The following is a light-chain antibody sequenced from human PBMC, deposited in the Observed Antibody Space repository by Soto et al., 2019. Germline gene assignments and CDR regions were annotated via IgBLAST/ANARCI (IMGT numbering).Light chain of an antibody. Sequence: QSVLTQPASVSGSPGQSITISCTGTSSDVGGYNYVSWYQQHPGKAPKLMIYEVSNRPSGVSNRFSGSKSGNTASLTISGLQAEDEADYHCSSYTRSNTYVFGTGTKVTVL. J-gene: IGLJ1*01. CDR2: EVS. CDR1: SSDVGGYNY. CDR3: SSYTRSNTYV. V-gene: IGLV2-14*01.